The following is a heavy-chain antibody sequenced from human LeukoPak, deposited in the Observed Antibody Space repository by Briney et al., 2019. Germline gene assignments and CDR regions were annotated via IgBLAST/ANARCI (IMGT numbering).Heavy chain of an antibody. CDR2: IYSGGST. CDR3: ARADMGEAFDI. D-gene: IGHD3-16*01. J-gene: IGHJ3*02. CDR1: GFTVSSNY. Sequence: GGSLRLSCAASGFTVSSNYMSWVRQAPGKGLEWVSVIYSGGSTYYADSVKGRFTISRDNSKNTLYLQMNSLRAEDTAVYYCARADMGEAFDIWAQGTMVTVSS. V-gene: IGHV3-66*01.